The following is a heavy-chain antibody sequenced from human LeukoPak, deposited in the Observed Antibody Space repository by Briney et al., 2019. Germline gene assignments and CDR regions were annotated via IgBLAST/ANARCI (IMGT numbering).Heavy chain of an antibody. CDR1: GYTFTGYY. J-gene: IGHJ4*02. CDR2: ISPNSGGT. Sequence: GASVKVSCKASGYTFTGYYMHWVRLAPGQGLEWMGRISPNSGGTDYAQKFQGKVTMTRDASISTVYMDLNRLRSDDTAIYYCARQLETTSWFDYWGQGTLVIVSS. V-gene: IGHV1-2*06. D-gene: IGHD2-2*01. CDR3: ARQLETTSWFDY.